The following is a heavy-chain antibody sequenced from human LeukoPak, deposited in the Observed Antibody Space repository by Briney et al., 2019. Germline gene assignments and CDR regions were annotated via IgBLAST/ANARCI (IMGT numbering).Heavy chain of an antibody. V-gene: IGHV3-23*01. CDR3: AHGAMYQLDY. D-gene: IGHD2-2*01. CDR1: GFPFSSHG. CDR2: IIGGGGST. J-gene: IGHJ4*02. Sequence: GGSLRLSCAASGFPFSSHGMSWVRQPPGKGLEWVSGIIGGGGSTYYADSVKGRFTISGDNSRNTLFLQMNSLRAEDTAVYYCAHGAMYQLDYWGQGTLVTVSS.